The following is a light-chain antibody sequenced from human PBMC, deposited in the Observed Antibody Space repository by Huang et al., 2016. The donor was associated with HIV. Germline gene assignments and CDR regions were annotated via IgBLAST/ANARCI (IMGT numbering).Light chain of an antibody. CDR2: KVS. J-gene: IGKJ3*01. CDR3: MQGSHWPPT. CDR1: ESLLYSDGNTY. V-gene: IGKV2-30*01. Sequence: DVVMTQSPLSLPVTLGQPASISCRSSESLLYSDGNTYLNWFQQRPGQSPRSLIYKVSIRDAGVPDRFSGSGSGTNFTLKISRVEAEDVGIYYCMQGSHWPPTFGPGTKVDFK.